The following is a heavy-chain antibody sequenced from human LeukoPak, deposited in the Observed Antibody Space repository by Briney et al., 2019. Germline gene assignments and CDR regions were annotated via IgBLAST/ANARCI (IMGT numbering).Heavy chain of an antibody. V-gene: IGHV5-51*01. J-gene: IGHJ4*02. Sequence: GESLKISCKGSGYSFTSYWIGWVRQMPGKGLEWMGIIYPGDSDTRYSPSFQGQVTISADKSISTAYLQWSSLKASDTAMYYCAREICSGGSCHYFDYWGQGTLVTVSS. CDR2: IYPGDSDT. D-gene: IGHD2-15*01. CDR1: GYSFTSYW. CDR3: AREICSGGSCHYFDY.